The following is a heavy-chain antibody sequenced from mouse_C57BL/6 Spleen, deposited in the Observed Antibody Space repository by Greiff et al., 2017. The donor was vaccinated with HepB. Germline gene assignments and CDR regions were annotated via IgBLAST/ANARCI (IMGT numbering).Heavy chain of an antibody. CDR2: ISYDGSN. CDR1: GYSITSGYY. CDR3: ARDRGYYGPYWYFDV. V-gene: IGHV3-6*01. D-gene: IGHD1-1*01. J-gene: IGHJ1*03. Sequence: VQLKESGPGLVKPSQSLSLTCSVTGYSITSGYYWNWIRQFPGNKLEWMGYISYDGSNNYNPSLKNLISLTRDTYKNKFYLKLNSVTTEDTAKYYCARDRGYYGPYWYFDVWGTGTTVTVSS.